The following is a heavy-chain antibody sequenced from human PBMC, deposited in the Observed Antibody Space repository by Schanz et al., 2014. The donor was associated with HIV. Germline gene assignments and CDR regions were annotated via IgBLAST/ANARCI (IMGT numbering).Heavy chain of an antibody. J-gene: IGHJ4*02. Sequence: EVQLLQSGGGSVQPGGSLTLTCAASGFTFSNYAMRWIRQAPGQGLEWVSGISASGGATYYADSVKGRFAISRDNAKNSLFLQMNSLRAEDTAVYYCARGRDGYNSVYFDYWGQGTLVTVSS. CDR2: ISASGGAT. V-gene: IGHV3-23*01. CDR1: GFTFSNYA. CDR3: ARGRDGYNSVYFDY. D-gene: IGHD5-12*01.